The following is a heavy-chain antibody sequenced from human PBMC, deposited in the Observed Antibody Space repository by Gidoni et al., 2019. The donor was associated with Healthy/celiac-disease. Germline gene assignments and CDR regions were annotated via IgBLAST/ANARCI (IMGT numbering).Heavy chain of an antibody. CDR1: GGSISSYY. Sequence: QVQLQESGPGLVKPSETLSPTCTVSGGSISSYYWSWIRPPPGKGLEWIGYIYYSGSTNYNPSLKSRVTISVDTSKNQFSLKLSSVTAADTAVYYCARGYSSGWSDYWGQGTLVTVSS. J-gene: IGHJ4*02. CDR2: IYYSGST. D-gene: IGHD6-19*01. V-gene: IGHV4-59*01. CDR3: ARGYSSGWSDY.